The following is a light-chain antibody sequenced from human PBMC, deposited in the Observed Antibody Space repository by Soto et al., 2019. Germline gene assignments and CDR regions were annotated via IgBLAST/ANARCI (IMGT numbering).Light chain of an antibody. J-gene: IGKJ2*01. Sequence: DIQMTQSPSSLSASVGDRVTITCRASQSISSYLNWYQQKPGKAPKLLLYAASSLQSWVPSRFSGSGSGTDFTLTISSLQPEDYGTYFCQQSYSTPMYTFGQGTKLEIK. CDR3: QQSYSTPMYT. CDR2: AAS. CDR1: QSISSY. V-gene: IGKV1-39*01.